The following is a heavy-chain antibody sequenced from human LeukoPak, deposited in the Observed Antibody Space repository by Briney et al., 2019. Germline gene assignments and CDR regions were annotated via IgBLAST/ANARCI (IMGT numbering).Heavy chain of an antibody. CDR3: ARCAVGRYSDLVDY. CDR1: GYSFTTYW. CDR2: IYPGDSNT. V-gene: IGHV5-51*01. Sequence: GESLKISRKGSGYSFTTYWIGWVRQMPGKGLEWLGIIYPGDSNTRYSPSFQGQVTISADKSISTAYLQWSSLKASDTAMYYCARCAVGRYSDLVDYWGQGTLVTVSS. J-gene: IGHJ4*02. D-gene: IGHD5-12*01.